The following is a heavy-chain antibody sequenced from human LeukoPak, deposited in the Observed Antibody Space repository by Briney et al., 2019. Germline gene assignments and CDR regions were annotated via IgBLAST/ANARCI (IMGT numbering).Heavy chain of an antibody. Sequence: SVKVSCKASGGTFSSYAISWVRQAPGQGLEWMGRIIPILGIANYAQKFQGRVTITADKSTSTAYMELSSLRSEDTAVYYCARAGVAASYYYGSGSYIDYWGQGTLVTISS. CDR2: IIPILGIA. CDR3: ARAGVAASYYYGSGSYIDY. J-gene: IGHJ4*02. V-gene: IGHV1-69*04. D-gene: IGHD3-10*01. CDR1: GGTFSSYA.